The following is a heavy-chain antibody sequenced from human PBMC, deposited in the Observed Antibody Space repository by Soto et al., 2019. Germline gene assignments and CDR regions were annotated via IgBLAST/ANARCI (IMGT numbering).Heavy chain of an antibody. V-gene: IGHV4-39*01. CDR3: ARQGDNWNYAVYYYYGMDV. CDR1: GGSISSSSYY. D-gene: IGHD1-7*01. J-gene: IGHJ6*02. Sequence: QLQLQESGPGLVKPSETLSLTCTVSGGSISSSSYYWGWIRQPPGKGLEWIGSIYYSGSTYYNPSLKSRVTISVDTSKNQFSLKLSSVTAADTAVYYCARQGDNWNYAVYYYYGMDVWGQGTTVTVSS. CDR2: IYYSGST.